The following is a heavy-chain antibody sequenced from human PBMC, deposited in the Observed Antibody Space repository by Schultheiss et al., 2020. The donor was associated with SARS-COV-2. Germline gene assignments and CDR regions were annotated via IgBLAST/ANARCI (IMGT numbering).Heavy chain of an antibody. J-gene: IGHJ6*02. D-gene: IGHD6-19*01. V-gene: IGHV1-2*02. CDR1: GYTFTSYY. Sequence: ASVKVSCKASGYTFTSYYMHWVRQAPGQGLEWMGWINPNSGGTNYAQKLQGRVTMTTDTSTSTAYMELRSLRSEDTAVYYCALTPLAARYYYYGMDVWGQGTTVTVSS. CDR3: ALTPLAARYYYYGMDV. CDR2: INPNSGGT.